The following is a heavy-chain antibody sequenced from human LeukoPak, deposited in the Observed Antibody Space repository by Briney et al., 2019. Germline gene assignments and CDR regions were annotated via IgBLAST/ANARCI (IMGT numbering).Heavy chain of an antibody. Sequence: GRSLRLSCAASGFTFSIYAMHGVRGAPGRGLGLVAVISYDERDKYYADSLRGRFTISRDSSKNGLYRQLNSLRPQATAVYYGARRRSLDYCSQGSLVTV. V-gene: IGHV3-30*04. CDR1: GFTFSIYA. J-gene: IGHJ4*02. CDR3: ARRRSLDY. CDR2: ISYDERDK.